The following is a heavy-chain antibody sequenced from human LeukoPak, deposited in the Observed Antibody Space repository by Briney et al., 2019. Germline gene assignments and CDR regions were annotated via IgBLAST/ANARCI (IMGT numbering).Heavy chain of an antibody. CDR1: GFTFSDYY. CDR2: ISTSGSTI. V-gene: IGHV3-11*04. Sequence: GGSLRLSCAASGFTFSDYYMSWIRQAPGKGLEWVSYISTSGSTIYYADSVKGRFTISRDNAKNSLYLQMNSLRAEDTAVYYCAKDDAWLQFGDWGRGTLVIVSS. D-gene: IGHD5-24*01. J-gene: IGHJ4*02. CDR3: AKDDAWLQFGD.